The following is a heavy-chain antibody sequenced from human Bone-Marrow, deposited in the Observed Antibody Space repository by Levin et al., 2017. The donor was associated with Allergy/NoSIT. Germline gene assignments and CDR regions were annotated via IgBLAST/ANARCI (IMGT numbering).Heavy chain of an antibody. D-gene: IGHD1-1*01. CDR3: AKKQGGTSGFSFDV. V-gene: IGHV3-23*01. CDR1: GFTLTDYA. CDR2: ITGGGFNT. Sequence: GGSLRLSCDASGFTLTDYAMSWVRQAPGKGLEWVSVITGGGFNTYYGDSVKGRFTVSRDISKNTLYLELNSLRAEDTAVYYCAKKQGGTSGFSFDVWGQGTMVTVSS. J-gene: IGHJ3*01.